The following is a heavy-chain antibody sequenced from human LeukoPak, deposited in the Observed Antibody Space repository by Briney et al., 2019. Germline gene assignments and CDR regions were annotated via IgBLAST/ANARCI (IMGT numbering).Heavy chain of an antibody. CDR1: GYTFTGYY. D-gene: IGHD5-24*01. Sequence: ASVKVSCKASGYTFTGYYMNWVRQAPGQGLEWMGRINPNTGGTNYAQNFQGSVTMTRDTSITTVYMELSRLRSDDKAVYYCARVGDGLNDGFDIWGQGTMVTVSS. CDR2: INPNTGGT. V-gene: IGHV1-2*06. CDR3: ARVGDGLNDGFDI. J-gene: IGHJ3*02.